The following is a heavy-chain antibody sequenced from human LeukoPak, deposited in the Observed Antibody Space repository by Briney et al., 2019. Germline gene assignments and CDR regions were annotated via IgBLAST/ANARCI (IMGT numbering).Heavy chain of an antibody. J-gene: IGHJ3*02. CDR1: GGSISSSSYY. V-gene: IGHV4-39*07. CDR2: INHSGST. CDR3: ARGGLVGAFDI. Sequence: SETLSLTCTVSGGSISSSSYYWGWIRQPPGKGLEWIGEINHSGSTNYNPSLKSRVTISVDTSKNQFSLKLSSVTAADTAVYYCARGGLVGAFDIWGQGTMVTVSS. D-gene: IGHD2-15*01.